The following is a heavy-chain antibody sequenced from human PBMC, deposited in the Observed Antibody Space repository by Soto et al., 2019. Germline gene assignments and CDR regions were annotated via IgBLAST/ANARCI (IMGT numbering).Heavy chain of an antibody. Sequence: ASVKVSCKASGYTFTGYYMHWVRQAPGQGLEWMGWINPNSGGTSYAQKFQGWVTMTRDASISTAYMELSRLRSDDTAVYYCAREGRSGWYSKNWFDPWGQAPLVTVSS. CDR1: GYTFTGYY. CDR3: AREGRSGWYSKNWFDP. J-gene: IGHJ5*02. D-gene: IGHD6-19*01. CDR2: INPNSGGT. V-gene: IGHV1-2*04.